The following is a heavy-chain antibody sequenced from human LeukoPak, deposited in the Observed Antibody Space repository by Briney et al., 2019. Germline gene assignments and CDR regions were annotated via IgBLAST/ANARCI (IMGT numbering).Heavy chain of an antibody. D-gene: IGHD2-21*02. CDR1: GGSFSGYY. Sequence: AESLSLTCAVYGGSFSGYYWSWIRQPPGKGLEWIGEINHSGSTNYNPSLKSRVTISVDTSKNQFSLTLSSVTAADTAVYYCARAGLKGDVDYWGQGTLVTVSS. CDR3: ARAGLKGDVDY. V-gene: IGHV4-34*01. CDR2: INHSGST. J-gene: IGHJ4*02.